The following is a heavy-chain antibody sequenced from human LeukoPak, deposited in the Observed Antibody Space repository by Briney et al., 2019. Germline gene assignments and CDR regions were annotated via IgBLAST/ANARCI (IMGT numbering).Heavy chain of an antibody. D-gene: IGHD3-22*01. J-gene: IGHJ4*02. V-gene: IGHV4-39*07. CDR1: GGSISSYY. CDR2: MYYSGST. CDR3: ARDHNDSSGYYYEYYFDY. Sequence: PSETLSLTCTVSGGSISSYYWGWIRQPPGKGLEWIGSMYYSGSTYYNPSLKSRVTISVDTSKNQFSLKLSSVTAADTAVYYCARDHNDSSGYYYEYYFDYWGQGTLVTVSS.